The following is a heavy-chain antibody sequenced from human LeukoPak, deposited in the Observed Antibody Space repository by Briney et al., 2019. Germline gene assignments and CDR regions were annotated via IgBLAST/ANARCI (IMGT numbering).Heavy chain of an antibody. CDR3: AKDTLTVIDY. V-gene: IGHV3-23*01. CDR2: ISGSGGST. D-gene: IGHD4-17*01. J-gene: IGHJ4*02. Sequence: GGTLRLSRAASGFTFSSYGMSWVRQAPGKGLEWVSAISGSGGSTYYADSVKGRFTISRDNSKNTLYLQMNSLRAEDTAVYYCAKDTLTVIDYWGQGTLVTVSS. CDR1: GFTFSSYG.